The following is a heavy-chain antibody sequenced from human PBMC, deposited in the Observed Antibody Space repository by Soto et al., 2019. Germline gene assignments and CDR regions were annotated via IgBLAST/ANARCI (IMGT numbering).Heavy chain of an antibody. Sequence: VQLVESGGGLVQPGGSLRLSCAASGLTFSTYWMTWVRQAPGKGLEWVATINEDGSRQYYVDSVKGRFTISRDNAKNSMYLQMNNLRTEDTALYYCVSLVSTINWGQGTLVTVSS. CDR3: VSLVSTIN. D-gene: IGHD2-2*01. J-gene: IGHJ4*02. V-gene: IGHV3-7*03. CDR2: INEDGSRQ. CDR1: GLTFSTYW.